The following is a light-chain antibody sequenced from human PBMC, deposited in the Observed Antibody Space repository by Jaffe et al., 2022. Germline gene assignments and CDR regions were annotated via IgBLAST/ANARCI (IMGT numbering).Light chain of an antibody. J-gene: IGKJ3*01. CDR2: GAS. CDR3: QQYGGSVVT. V-gene: IGKV3-20*01. CDR1: QSVSSSY. Sequence: EIVLTQSPGTLSLSPGERATLSCRASQSVSSSYLAWYQQKPGQAPRLLIYGASSRATGIPDRFSGSGSGTDFTLTISRLEPEDFAVYYCQQYGGSVVTFGPGTKVDIK.